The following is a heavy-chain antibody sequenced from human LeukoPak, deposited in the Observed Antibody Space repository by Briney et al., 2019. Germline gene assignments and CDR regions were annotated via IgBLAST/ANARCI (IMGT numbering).Heavy chain of an antibody. CDR3: ARAYCSSTSCTFDY. J-gene: IGHJ4*02. V-gene: IGHV3-7*01. CDR2: IKQDGSEK. CDR1: GFSFSSYS. D-gene: IGHD2-2*01. Sequence: GGSLRLSCAASGFSFSSYSMNWVRQAPGKGLEWAANIKQDGSEKYYVGSVKGRFTISRDNAKNSLYLQMNSLRAEDTAVYYCARAYCSSTSCTFDYWGQGTLVTVSS.